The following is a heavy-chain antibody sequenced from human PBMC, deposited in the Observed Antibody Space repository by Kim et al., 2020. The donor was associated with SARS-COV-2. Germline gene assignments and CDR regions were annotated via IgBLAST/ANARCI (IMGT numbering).Heavy chain of an antibody. CDR1: GFTVSSNY. CDR2: IYSGGST. CDR3: ARGSAWYDSSGYYFDY. Sequence: GGSLRLSCAASGFTVSSNYMSWVRQAPGKGLEWVSVIYSGGSTYYADSVKGRFTISRDNSKNTLYLQMNSLRAEDTAVYYCARGSAWYDSSGYYFDYWGQGTLVTVSS. V-gene: IGHV3-66*01. D-gene: IGHD3-22*01. J-gene: IGHJ4*02.